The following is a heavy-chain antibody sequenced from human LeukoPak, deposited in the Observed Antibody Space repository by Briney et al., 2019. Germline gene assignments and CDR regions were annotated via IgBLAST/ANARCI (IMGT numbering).Heavy chain of an antibody. CDR3: ASSRRLKWLDAFDI. Sequence: PSETLSLTCAVYGGSFSGYYWSWIRQPPGKGLEWIGEINHSGSTNYNPSLKSRVTISVDTSKNQFSLKLSSVTAADTAVYYCASSRRLKWLDAFDIWGQGTMVTVSS. CDR2: INHSGST. D-gene: IGHD6-19*01. CDR1: GGSFSGYY. V-gene: IGHV4-34*01. J-gene: IGHJ3*02.